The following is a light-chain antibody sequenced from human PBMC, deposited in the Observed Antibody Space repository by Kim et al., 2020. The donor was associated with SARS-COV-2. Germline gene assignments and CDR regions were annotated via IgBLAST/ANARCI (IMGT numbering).Light chain of an antibody. J-gene: IGKJ1*01. CDR2: KAS. V-gene: IGKV1-5*03. CDR1: QSIGRW. CDR3: QQCGVYSWT. Sequence: DIQMTQSPSTLSASVGDRVTITCRASQSIGRWLAWYQQKPGKAPKLLIYKASYLESGVPSRFSGSGSGTEFTLTINSLQPDDFAIYFCQQCGVYSWTVGQRTKVDIK.